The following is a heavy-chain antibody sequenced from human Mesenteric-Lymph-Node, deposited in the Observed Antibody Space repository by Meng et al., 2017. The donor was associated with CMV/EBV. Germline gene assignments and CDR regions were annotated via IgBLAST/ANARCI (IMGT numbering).Heavy chain of an antibody. D-gene: IGHD3-3*01. J-gene: IGHJ3*02. V-gene: IGHV3-23*03. CDR2: IYRGGTDT. CDR3: ARGVSMYYDFWSGYSHDAFDI. CDR1: GFTFKDYA. Sequence: GESLKISCAASGFTFKDYAMNWVRQAPGKGLEWVSVIYRGGTDTYYVGSVKGRFTISRDDSKNTLYLQMNSLRAEDTAVYYCARGVSMYYDFWSGYSHDAFDIWGQGTMVTVSS.